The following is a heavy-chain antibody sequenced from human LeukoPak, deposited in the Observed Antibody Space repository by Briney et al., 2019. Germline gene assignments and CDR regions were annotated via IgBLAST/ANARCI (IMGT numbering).Heavy chain of an antibody. CDR1: GYTFTGYY. Sequence: ASVKVSCKASGYTFTGYYIHWVRQAPGQGLEWMGRINPYSGDTNYAQKFQGRVTMTRDTSVSTAYMELSRLRSDDTAVYYCARGHRYCSSTSCYFDYYYGMDVWGQGTTVTVSS. D-gene: IGHD2-2*01. CDR2: INPYSGDT. CDR3: ARGHRYCSSTSCYFDYYYGMDV. V-gene: IGHV1-2*06. J-gene: IGHJ6*02.